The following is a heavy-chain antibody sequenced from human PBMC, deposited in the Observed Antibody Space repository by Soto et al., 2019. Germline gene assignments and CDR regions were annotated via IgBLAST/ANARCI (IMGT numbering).Heavy chain of an antibody. CDR2: IYYSGST. D-gene: IGHD3-3*01. Sequence: TLSLTCTVSGGSISSYYWSWIRQPPGKGLEWIGYIYYSGSTNYNPSLKSRVTISVDTSKNQFSLKLSSVTAADTAVYYCARHGGEAIFGVVIIAFDIWGQGTMVTVSS. J-gene: IGHJ3*02. CDR3: ARHGGEAIFGVVIIAFDI. V-gene: IGHV4-59*08. CDR1: GGSISSYY.